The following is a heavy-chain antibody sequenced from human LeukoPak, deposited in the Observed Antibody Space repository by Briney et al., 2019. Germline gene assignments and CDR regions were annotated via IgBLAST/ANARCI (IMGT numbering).Heavy chain of an antibody. CDR2: IYHSGST. Sequence: PSETLSLTCTVSGYSISSGYYWGWIRQPPGKGLEWIGRIYHSGSTYYNPSLKSRVTISVDTSKNQFSLKLSSVTAADTAVYYCARDRESYYDFWSGLANNWFDPWGQGTLVTVSS. CDR3: ARDRESYYDFWSGLANNWFDP. D-gene: IGHD3-3*01. V-gene: IGHV4-38-2*02. J-gene: IGHJ5*02. CDR1: GYSISSGYY.